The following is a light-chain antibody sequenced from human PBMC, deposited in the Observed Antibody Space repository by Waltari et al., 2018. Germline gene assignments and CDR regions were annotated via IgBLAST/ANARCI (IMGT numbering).Light chain of an antibody. CDR1: NIGRKS. J-gene: IGLJ3*02. Sequence: SDVLTQPPSVSVAPGKTARITCGGNNIGRKSVHWYQQKPGQAPVLVIHFDSDRPSGIPVRFSGSNSGSTATLIISGVEAGDEADYYCHVWDSSSDSMFGGGTKLTVL. CDR3: HVWDSSSDSM. V-gene: IGLV3-21*01. CDR2: FDS.